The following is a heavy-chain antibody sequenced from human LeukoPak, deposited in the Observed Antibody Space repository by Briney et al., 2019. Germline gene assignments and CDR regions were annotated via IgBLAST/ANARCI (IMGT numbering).Heavy chain of an antibody. J-gene: IGHJ4*02. CDR1: GYSFTSYD. CDR2: MNPNSGNT. CDR3: ARGRGYDRTGYVYYFDF. Sequence: ASVKVSCKASGYSFTSYDINWVRQAPGQGFEWVGWMNPNSGNTGHAQGFQGRVTMTRDTSMSTAYMELSSLRYEDTAVYYCARGRGYDRTGYVYYFDFWGQGTLVTVSS. D-gene: IGHD3-22*01. V-gene: IGHV1-8*01.